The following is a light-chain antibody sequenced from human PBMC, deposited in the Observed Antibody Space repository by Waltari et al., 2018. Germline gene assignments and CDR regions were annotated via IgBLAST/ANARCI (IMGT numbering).Light chain of an antibody. CDR2: GAS. V-gene: IGKV3-20*01. CDR3: QQYVSSPLT. Sequence: EIVLTQSPGTLSLSPGERATLSCRASQSVSSIYLAWYQQKPGQTPRLLIYGASNRATGIPDRFSGSGSGTDFTLTISRLEPEDSAVYYCQQYVSSPLTFGGGTKVEIK. J-gene: IGKJ4*01. CDR1: QSVSSIY.